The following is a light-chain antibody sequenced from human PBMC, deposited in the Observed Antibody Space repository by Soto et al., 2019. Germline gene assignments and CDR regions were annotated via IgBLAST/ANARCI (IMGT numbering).Light chain of an antibody. J-gene: IGKJ5*01. Sequence: IQLTQSPPSLSACVGDRVTITCRASQGIGSYLDWYQQKPGKAPKLLIYDASNLQSGVPSRFSGSGSGTDFTFTISSLQPEDFATYYCQQLNSYPITFGQ. CDR3: QQLNSYPIT. CDR2: DAS. CDR1: QGIGSY. V-gene: IGKV1-9*01.